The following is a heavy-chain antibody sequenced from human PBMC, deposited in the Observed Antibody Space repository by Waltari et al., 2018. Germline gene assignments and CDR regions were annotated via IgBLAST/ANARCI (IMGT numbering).Heavy chain of an antibody. CDR2: IYYSGST. D-gene: IGHD4-17*01. Sequence: QVQLQESGPGLVKPSETLSLTCPVPGGSISSYYWIWIRQPPGKGLEWIGYIYYSGSTNYNPSLKSRVTISVDTSKNQFSLKLSSVTAADTAVYYCARETTVYAFDIWGQGTMVTVSS. J-gene: IGHJ3*02. CDR1: GGSISSYY. CDR3: ARETTVYAFDI. V-gene: IGHV4-59*01.